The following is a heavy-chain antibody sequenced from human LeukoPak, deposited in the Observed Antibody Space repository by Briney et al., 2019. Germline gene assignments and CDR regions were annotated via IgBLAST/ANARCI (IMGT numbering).Heavy chain of an antibody. CDR1: GGTFSSYA. CDR2: IIPFFGTA. V-gene: IGHV1-69*13. Sequence: SVKVSCKASGGTFSSYAISWVRQAPGQGLEWMGGIIPFFGTAIYAQKFQDRVTITADDSTSTAYMELRSLRSEDTAVYYCARDVRHRYCSSATCYRGWFDPWGQGTLVTVSS. J-gene: IGHJ5*02. CDR3: ARDVRHRYCSSATCYRGWFDP. D-gene: IGHD2-2*01.